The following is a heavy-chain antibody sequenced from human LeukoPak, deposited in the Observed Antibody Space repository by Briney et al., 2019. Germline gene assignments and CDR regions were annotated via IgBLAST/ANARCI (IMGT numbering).Heavy chain of an antibody. CDR2: IYYDGSNN. CDR1: GFTFSTYG. Sequence: TGGSLRLSCAASGFTFSTYGMHWVRQAPGKGLEWVALIYYDGSNNYYGDSVKGRFTISRDNSKNTLYLQMNSLRAEDTAVYYCARDRTKYFYYGLDVWGQGTTVTVSS. J-gene: IGHJ6*02. CDR3: ARDRTKYFYYGLDV. V-gene: IGHV3-33*01.